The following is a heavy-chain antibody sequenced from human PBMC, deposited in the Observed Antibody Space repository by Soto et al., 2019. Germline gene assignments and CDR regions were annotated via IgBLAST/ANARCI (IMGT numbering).Heavy chain of an antibody. CDR3: AKDFTPDGYWDFDY. V-gene: IGHV3-23*01. Sequence: GWSLRLSCAASGFTFSTYTMSWLRQLPGRGLEWVSAVLQTGSSTFYADYVRGRFTISRDNSKNTLYLQMNNLSAEDTAVYYGAKDFTPDGYWDFDYWGQGTLVTVS. D-gene: IGHD4-17*01. J-gene: IGHJ4*02. CDR1: GFTFSTYT. CDR2: VLQTGSST.